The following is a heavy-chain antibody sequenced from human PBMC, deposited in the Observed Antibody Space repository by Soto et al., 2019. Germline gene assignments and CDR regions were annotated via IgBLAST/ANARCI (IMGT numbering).Heavy chain of an antibody. D-gene: IGHD2-2*01. Sequence: SETLSLTCTVSGGSISNYCWSWIRQPPGKGLEWIGYIYYSGTTYYNPSLKSRVTISEDTSKNQFSLKLTSVTAADTAVYYCARGYSTIWYRVDYWGQGTLVTVSS. J-gene: IGHJ4*02. CDR1: GGSISNYC. V-gene: IGHV4-59*01. CDR3: ARGYSTIWYRVDY. CDR2: IYYSGTT.